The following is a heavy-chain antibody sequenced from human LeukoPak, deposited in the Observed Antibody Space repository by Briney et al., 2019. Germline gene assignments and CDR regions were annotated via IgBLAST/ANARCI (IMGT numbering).Heavy chain of an antibody. Sequence: ASVELSCKTSGNGFTDFYLHWVRQAPGQGLEWMGWINPNGGTTDYAEKFRGRVTMTRDTAKGTVFMELTRLSRDDTAMYCCRRDEGGSGSWYGFDSWGQGTRVSVSS. D-gene: IGHD6-13*01. J-gene: IGHJ4*02. CDR2: INPNGGTT. CDR1: GNGFTDFY. V-gene: IGHV1-2*02. CDR3: RRDEGGSGSWYGFDS.